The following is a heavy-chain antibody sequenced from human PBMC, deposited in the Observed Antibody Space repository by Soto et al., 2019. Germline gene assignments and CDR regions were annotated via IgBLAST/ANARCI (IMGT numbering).Heavy chain of an antibody. CDR2: MSWNSGSI. Sequence: VQLVESGGGLVQPGRSLRLSCAASGFTFDDYAMHWVRQAPGKGLEWVSGMSWNSGSIGYADSVKGRFTISRDKAKNSLYLQMNSLSAEDTALYYCAKDIGYCSGGSCYSGDDAFDIWGQGTMVTVSS. CDR3: AKDIGYCSGGSCYSGDDAFDI. D-gene: IGHD2-15*01. V-gene: IGHV3-9*01. CDR1: GFTFDDYA. J-gene: IGHJ3*02.